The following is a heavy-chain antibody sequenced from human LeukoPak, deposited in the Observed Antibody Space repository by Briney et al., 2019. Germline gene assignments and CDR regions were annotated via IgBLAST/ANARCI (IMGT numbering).Heavy chain of an antibody. CDR3: ARDFRDDILTGYYNFYFDY. CDR2: ISYDGSNK. D-gene: IGHD3-9*01. V-gene: IGHV3-30-3*01. J-gene: IGHJ4*02. Sequence: PGRSLRLSCAASGFTFSSYAMHWVRQAPGKGLEWVAVISYDGSNKYYADSVKGRFTISRDNSKNTLYLQMNSLRAEDTAVYYCARDFRDDILTGYYNFYFDYWGQGTLVTVSS. CDR1: GFTFSSYA.